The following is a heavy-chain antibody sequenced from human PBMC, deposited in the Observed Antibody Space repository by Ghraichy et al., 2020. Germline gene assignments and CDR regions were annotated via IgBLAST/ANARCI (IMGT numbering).Heavy chain of an antibody. CDR1: GFTFSSYS. V-gene: IGHV3-48*02. CDR2: ISSSSSTI. D-gene: IGHD3-10*01. J-gene: IGHJ5*02. Sequence: GGSLRLSCAASGFTFSSYSMNWVRQAPGKGLEWVSYISSSSSTIYYADSVKGRFTISRDNAKNSLYLQMNSLRDEDTAVYYCARDTYGSGSYFWFDPWGQGTLVTVSS. CDR3: ARDTYGSGSYFWFDP.